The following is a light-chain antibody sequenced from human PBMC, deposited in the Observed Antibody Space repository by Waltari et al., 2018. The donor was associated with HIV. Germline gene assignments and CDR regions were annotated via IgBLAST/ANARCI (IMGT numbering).Light chain of an antibody. Sequence: QSALTQPPSASGSPGQSVTISCPGTSSDVGGYNYVSWYPHTPAQAPKLMIYEVSNRPSGVPNRFSGSKSGNTASLTVSGLQAEDEANYYCSSYGGSNTYVIFGGGTKLTVL. V-gene: IGLV2-8*01. CDR3: SSYGGSNTYVI. CDR2: EVS. CDR1: SSDVGGYNY. J-gene: IGLJ2*01.